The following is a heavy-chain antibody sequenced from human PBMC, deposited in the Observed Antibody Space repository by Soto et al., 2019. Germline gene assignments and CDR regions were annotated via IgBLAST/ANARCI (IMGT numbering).Heavy chain of an antibody. D-gene: IGHD3-3*01. V-gene: IGHV4-39*01. J-gene: IGHJ4*02. CDR3: ARQWMVSYYDFWSGFPHFDY. CDR1: GGSISSSSYY. Sequence: QLQLQESGPGLVKPSETLSLTCTVSGGSISSSSYYWGWIRQPPGKGLEWIGSIYYSGSTYYNPSLNSRVTISVDTSKNQFSLKLSSVTAADTAVYYCARQWMVSYYDFWSGFPHFDYWGQGTLVTVSS. CDR2: IYYSGST.